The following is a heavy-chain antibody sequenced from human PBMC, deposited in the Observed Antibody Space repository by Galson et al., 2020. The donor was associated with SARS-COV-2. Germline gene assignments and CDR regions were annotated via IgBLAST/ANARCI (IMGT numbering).Heavy chain of an antibody. V-gene: IGHV1-2*02. D-gene: IGHD3-9*01. CDR3: ARLRYYDVLTGYIVDV. Sequence: ASVKVSCKASGYTFTDYYIHWVRQAPGQGLEWMGWIHPKSGGTNYAQKFEGRVTMTRHTSITTAYMELSRLRADDTAVYYCARLRYYDVLTGYIVDVWGQGTMVTVSS. J-gene: IGHJ6*02. CDR2: IHPKSGGT. CDR1: GYTFTDYY.